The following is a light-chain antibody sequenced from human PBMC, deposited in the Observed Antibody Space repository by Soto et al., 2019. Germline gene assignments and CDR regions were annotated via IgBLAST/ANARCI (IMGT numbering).Light chain of an antibody. CDR3: QHRRNWPWT. J-gene: IGKJ1*01. CDR1: QSVSTY. CDR2: DAS. V-gene: IGKV3-11*01. Sequence: EIVLAQSPATLSLSPGVRATLSCRASQSVSTYLGWYQQKPGQAPRLLIYDASNRATGIPGRFSGSGSGTDFTLTISSLEPEDFAVYYCQHRRNWPWTFGQGTKVEVK.